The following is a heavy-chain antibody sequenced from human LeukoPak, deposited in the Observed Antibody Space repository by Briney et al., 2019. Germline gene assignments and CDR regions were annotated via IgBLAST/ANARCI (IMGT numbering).Heavy chain of an antibody. D-gene: IGHD5-18*01. CDR3: TTGYSYGYY. V-gene: IGHV3-15*01. J-gene: IGHJ4*02. CDR1: GFTFSNAC. CDR2: LKSKTDGGTT. Sequence: PGGSLTLSCADSGFTFSNACMSWVRQAPGRGLECLGRLKSKTDGGTTDYAAPVDRSFTIPRDDSKNTLYLQMNSLKTEDTAVYYCTTGYSYGYYWGQGTLVTVSS.